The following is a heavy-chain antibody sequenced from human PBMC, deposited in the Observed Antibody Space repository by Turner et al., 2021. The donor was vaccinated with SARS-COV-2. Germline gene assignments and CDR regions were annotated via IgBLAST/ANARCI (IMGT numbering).Heavy chain of an antibody. CDR3: ARDHRPVVVPAAKRAGSYYYGMDV. CDR2: ISSSSRYI. J-gene: IGHJ6*02. V-gene: IGHV3-21*01. Sequence: EVKLVESGGGLVKPGGSLRLSCAASGFTFSSYSMNWVRQAPGKGLDWFASISSSSRYIYYSDSVKGRFTISRDNAKNSLYLQMNSLRAEDTAVYYCARDHRPVVVPAAKRAGSYYYGMDVWGQGTTVTVSS. CDR1: GFTFSSYS. D-gene: IGHD2-2*01.